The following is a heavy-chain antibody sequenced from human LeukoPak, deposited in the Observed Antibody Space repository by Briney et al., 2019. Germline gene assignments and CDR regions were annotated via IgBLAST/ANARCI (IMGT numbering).Heavy chain of an antibody. CDR3: ASGGYSYGFDY. V-gene: IGHV4-30-2*01. Sequence: SETLSLTCAVSGGSISSGGYSWSWIRQPPGKGLEWIGYIYHNGNTYYSPSLKSRVTISVDRSKDQLSLKLSSVTAADTAMYYCASGGYSYGFDYWGQGTLVTVSS. J-gene: IGHJ4*02. D-gene: IGHD5-18*01. CDR2: IYHNGNT. CDR1: GGSISSGGYS.